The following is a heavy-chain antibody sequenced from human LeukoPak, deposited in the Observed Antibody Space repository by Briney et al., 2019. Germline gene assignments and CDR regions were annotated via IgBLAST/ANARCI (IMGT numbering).Heavy chain of an antibody. V-gene: IGHV3-21*01. Sequence: GGSLRLSCAASGFTFSSYSMNWVREAPGKGLEWVSSISSSSSYIYYADSVKGRFTISRDNAKNSLYLQMNSLRAEDTAVYYCARIRVDAFDIWGQGTMVTVSS. CDR2: ISSSSSYI. J-gene: IGHJ3*02. CDR1: GFTFSSYS. CDR3: ARIRVDAFDI. D-gene: IGHD6-13*01.